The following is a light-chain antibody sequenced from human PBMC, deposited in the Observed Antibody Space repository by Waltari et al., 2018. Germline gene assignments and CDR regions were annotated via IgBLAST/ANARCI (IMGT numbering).Light chain of an antibody. CDR3: ETWDSNTQGV. V-gene: IGLV4-60*03. J-gene: IGLJ3*02. Sequence: QLVLTQSPSASASLGASVKLTCTLSSGHSSNVIAWLQPQPEKGPRYLMKVNSDGSHNKGSGVPDRFSGSSSGADRYLTISNLQSEDEADYYCETWDSNTQGVFGGGTKLTVL. CDR2: VNSDGSH. CDR1: SGHSSNV.